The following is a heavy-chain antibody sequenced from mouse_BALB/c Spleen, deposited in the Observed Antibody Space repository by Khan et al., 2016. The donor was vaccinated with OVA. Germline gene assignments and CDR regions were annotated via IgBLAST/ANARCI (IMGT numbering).Heavy chain of an antibody. J-gene: IGHJ4*01. CDR1: GFSLTNYG. Sequence: QVQLKQSGPGLVQPSQNLSITCTVSGFSLTNYGVHWIRQSPGRGLEWLGLIWSGGNTDYNAAFISRLTISKDNTKSQVFFKMNSLQADDTAIYYCARKRGVHYNMDFWGQGISVTVSS. V-gene: IGHV2-2*01. CDR3: ARKRGVHYNMDF. CDR2: IWSGGNT.